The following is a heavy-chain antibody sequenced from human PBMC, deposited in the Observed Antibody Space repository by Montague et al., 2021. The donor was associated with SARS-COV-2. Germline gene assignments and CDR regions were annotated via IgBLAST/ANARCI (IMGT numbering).Heavy chain of an antibody. CDR1: GGSISSSSYY. D-gene: IGHD6-19*01. CDR3: AREQWLEHGEGLDV. J-gene: IGHJ4*02. CDR2: IYYSGST. Sequence: SETLSLTCTVSGGSISSSSYYWAWIRQPPGQGLEFMGYIYYSGSTYYNPSLKGRASMSLDTTKNQFSLKLTSVTAADTAVYYCAREQWLEHGEGLDVWGQGTLVTVSS. V-gene: IGHV4-39*07.